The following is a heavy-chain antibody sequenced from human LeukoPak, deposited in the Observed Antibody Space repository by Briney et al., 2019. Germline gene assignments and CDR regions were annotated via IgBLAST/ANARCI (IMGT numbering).Heavy chain of an antibody. V-gene: IGHV3-23*01. J-gene: IGHJ3*02. CDR2: ICGSGGDT. D-gene: IGHD1-26*01. CDR3: VRRQGSNSGAFDI. Sequence: PGGSLRLSCAASGFTFSSYAINWVRQAPDTGLEWVSTICGSGGDTYYADSVKGRFIISRENSMNTVSLQMSSLRGADTALYYCVRRQGSNSGAFDIWGQGTLVTVFS. CDR1: GFTFSSYA.